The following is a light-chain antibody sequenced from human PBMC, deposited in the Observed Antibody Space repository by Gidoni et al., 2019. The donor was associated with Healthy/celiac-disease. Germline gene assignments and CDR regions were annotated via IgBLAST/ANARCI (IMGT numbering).Light chain of an antibody. V-gene: IGLV1-40*01. CDR3: QSYDSSLSGSV. Sequence: QSVLTQPPSVSGAPGQRVTISCTGSRSNIGAVYDVHWYQQLPGTAPKLLIYGNSNRPSGIPDRFSGSKSGTSASLAITGLQAEDEADYYCQSYDSSLSGSVFGGGTKLTVL. CDR1: RSNIGAVYD. J-gene: IGLJ2*01. CDR2: GNS.